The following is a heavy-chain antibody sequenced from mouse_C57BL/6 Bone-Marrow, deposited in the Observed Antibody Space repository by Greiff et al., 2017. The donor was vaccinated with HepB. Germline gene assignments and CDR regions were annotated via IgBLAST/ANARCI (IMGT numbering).Heavy chain of an antibody. D-gene: IGHD2-1*01. Sequence: VQLQQPGAELVKPGASVKVSCKASGYTFTSYWMHWVKQRPGQGLEWIGRIHPSDSDTNYNQKFKGKATLTVDKSSSTAYMQLSSLTSEDSAVYYCAIGGGYYGNYGAYWGQGTLVTVSA. J-gene: IGHJ3*01. CDR3: AIGGGYYGNYGAY. CDR1: GYTFTSYW. CDR2: IHPSDSDT. V-gene: IGHV1-74*01.